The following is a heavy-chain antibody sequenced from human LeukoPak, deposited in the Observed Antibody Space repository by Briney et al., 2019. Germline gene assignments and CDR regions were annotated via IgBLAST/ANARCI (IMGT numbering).Heavy chain of an antibody. CDR3: ARDGTSGYDSLPFDY. J-gene: IGHJ4*02. D-gene: IGHD5-12*01. CDR1: GYTFTCYY. Sequence: ASVKVSCKASGYTFTCYYMHWVRQAPGQGLEWMGWINPNSGGTNYAQKFQGRVTMTRDTSISTAYMELSRLRSDDTAVYYCARDGTSGYDSLPFDYWGQGTLVTVSS. CDR2: INPNSGGT. V-gene: IGHV1-2*02.